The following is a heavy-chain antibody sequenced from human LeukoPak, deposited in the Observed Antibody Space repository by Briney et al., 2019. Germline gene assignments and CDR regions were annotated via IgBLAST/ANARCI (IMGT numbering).Heavy chain of an antibody. CDR1: GFTFDDYA. CDR3: AKEKILYCSGGSCHPAGFDP. J-gene: IGHJ5*02. V-gene: IGHV3-9*01. Sequence: GGSLRLSCAASGFTFDDYAMHWVRQAPGKGLEWVSGISWNSGRVAYADSVKGRFTISRDNAKNSLYLQMNSLRAEDTALYYCAKEKILYCSGGSCHPAGFDPWGQGTLVTVSS. D-gene: IGHD2-15*01. CDR2: ISWNSGRV.